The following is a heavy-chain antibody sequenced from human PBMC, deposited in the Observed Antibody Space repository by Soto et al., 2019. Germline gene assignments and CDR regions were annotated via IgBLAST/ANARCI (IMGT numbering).Heavy chain of an antibody. J-gene: IGHJ2*01. V-gene: IGHV3-23*01. CDR3: AKCLKSAYYWYFYL. Sequence: EVQLLESGGGLVQPGGSLRLSCAASGFTFSSYAMSWFRQAPGTGLEWVSGISGSGYSTYYADSVKGRFTISRDNSENTLSLQRTSLRAEDTAVYSCAKCLKSAYYWYFYLWGRGTLFTVSS. D-gene: IGHD3-16*01. CDR2: ISGSGYST. CDR1: GFTFSSYA.